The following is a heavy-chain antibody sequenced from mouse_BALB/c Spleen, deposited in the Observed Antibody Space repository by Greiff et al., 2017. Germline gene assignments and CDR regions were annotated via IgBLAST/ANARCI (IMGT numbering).Heavy chain of an antibody. CDR2: IRSKSNNYAT. V-gene: IGHV10S3*01. J-gene: IGHJ4*01. Sequence: EVQLVETGGGLVQPKGSLKLSCAASGFTFNTNAMNWVRQAPGKGLEWVARIRSKSNNYATYYADSVKDRFTISRDDSQSMLYLQMNNLKTEDTAMYYCVRSSYAMDYWGQGTSVTVSS. CDR1: GFTFNTNA. D-gene: IGHD1-1*01. CDR3: VRSSYAMDY.